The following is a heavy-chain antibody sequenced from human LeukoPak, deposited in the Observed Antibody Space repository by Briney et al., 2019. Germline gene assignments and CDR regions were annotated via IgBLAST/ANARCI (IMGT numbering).Heavy chain of an antibody. Sequence: SETLSLTCTVSGGSISSYYWSWLRQPPGKGLEGIGYIYYSGSANYNPSLKSRVTISVDTSKNQFSLKLSSVTAADTAVYYCARHLPYDSSGYYLDAFDIWGQGAMVTVSS. CDR3: ARHLPYDSSGYYLDAFDI. CDR1: GGSISSYY. V-gene: IGHV4-59*08. J-gene: IGHJ3*02. D-gene: IGHD3-22*01. CDR2: IYYSGSA.